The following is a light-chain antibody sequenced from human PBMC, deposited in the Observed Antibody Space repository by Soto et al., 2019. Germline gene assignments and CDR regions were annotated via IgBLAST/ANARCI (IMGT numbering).Light chain of an antibody. Sequence: DVQMTQSPSSLSASVGDSVTITCRSSQTVKTYLNWYQHKPGKAPQLLIYASSRLQTGVASRFSGSGSGTYFSLTISSLQPEDFATYYCQQTSTTPGSFGQGTKLEIK. J-gene: IGKJ1*01. CDR1: QTVKTY. V-gene: IGKV1-39*01. CDR3: QQTSTTPGS. CDR2: ASS.